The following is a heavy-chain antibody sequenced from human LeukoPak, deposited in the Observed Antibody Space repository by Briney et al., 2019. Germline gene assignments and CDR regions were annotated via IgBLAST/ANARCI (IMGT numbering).Heavy chain of an antibody. CDR2: IIPIFGTA. J-gene: IGHJ3*02. D-gene: IGHD1-26*01. CDR3: AREGSGSLDAFDI. Sequence: SVKVSCKASGGTFSSYAISWVRQAPGQGLEWMGGIIPIFGTANYAQKFQGRVTITADESTSTAYMELSSLRSEDTAVYYCAREGSGSLDAFDIWGQGTMVTVSS. CDR1: GGTFSSYA. V-gene: IGHV1-69*13.